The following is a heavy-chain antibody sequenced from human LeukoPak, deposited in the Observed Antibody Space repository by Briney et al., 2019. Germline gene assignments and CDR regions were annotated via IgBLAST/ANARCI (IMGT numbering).Heavy chain of an antibody. CDR2: IYYSGST. Sequence: SETLSLTCTVSGGSISSSSYYWGWIRQPPGKGLEWIGSIYYSGSTYYNPSLKSRVTISVDTSENQFSLKLRSVTAADTAVYYCARDSDIRPQHDAFDIWGQGTMVTVPS. D-gene: IGHD2-15*01. J-gene: IGHJ3*02. V-gene: IGHV4-39*07. CDR1: GGSISSSSYY. CDR3: ARDSDIRPQHDAFDI.